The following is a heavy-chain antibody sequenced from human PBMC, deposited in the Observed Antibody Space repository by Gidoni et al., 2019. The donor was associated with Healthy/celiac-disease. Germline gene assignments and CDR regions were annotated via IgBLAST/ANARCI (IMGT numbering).Heavy chain of an antibody. Sequence: QVQLVQSGAAVKKPGASVKVSCKASGYTFTGYYMHWVRKAPGQGLEWMGWINPNSGGTNYAQKFQGRVTMTRDTSISTAYMELSRLRSDDTAVYYCARDLGGAHKNYYYYGMDVWGQGTTVTVSS. CDR3: ARDLGGAHKNYYYYGMDV. V-gene: IGHV1-2*02. CDR2: INPNSGGT. J-gene: IGHJ6*02. CDR1: GYTFTGYY.